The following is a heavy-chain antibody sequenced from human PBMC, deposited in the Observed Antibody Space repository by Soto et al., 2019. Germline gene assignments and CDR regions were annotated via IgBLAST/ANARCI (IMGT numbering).Heavy chain of an antibody. CDR1: GFTFSSYA. J-gene: IGHJ4*02. CDR3: AKGPVVERDFDY. CDR2: ISGSGGST. D-gene: IGHD2-15*01. Sequence: EVQLLESGGGLVQPGGSLRLSCAASGFTFSSYAMSWVRQAPGKGLEWVSAISGSGGSTYYADSVKGRFTISRDNSKNTLYLQMNSLRADDTAVYYCAKGPVVERDFDYWGQGTLVTVSS. V-gene: IGHV3-23*01.